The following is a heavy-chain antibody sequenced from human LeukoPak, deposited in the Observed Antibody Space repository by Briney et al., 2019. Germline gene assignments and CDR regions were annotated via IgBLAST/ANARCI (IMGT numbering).Heavy chain of an antibody. CDR1: GFTFSSYS. Sequence: GGSLRLSCAASGFTFSSYSMNWVRQAPGRGLEWVSSISSSSSYIYYADSVKGRFTISRDNAKNSLYLQMNSLRAEDTAVYYCARDSGRGLTGYSNYNWFDPWGQGTLVTVSS. CDR3: ARDSGRGLTGYSNYNWFDP. D-gene: IGHD3-9*01. V-gene: IGHV3-21*01. J-gene: IGHJ5*02. CDR2: ISSSSSYI.